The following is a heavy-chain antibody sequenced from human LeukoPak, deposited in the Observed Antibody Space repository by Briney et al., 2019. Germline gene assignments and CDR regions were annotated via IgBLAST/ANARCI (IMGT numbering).Heavy chain of an antibody. V-gene: IGHV1-2*02. D-gene: IGHD2-21*01. CDR2: ISRRSGAT. CDR1: GSIFSDYY. Sequence: ASVKVSCKASGSIFSDYYMHWVRQVPGRGFEWMGWISRRSGATKIAPKFQGRVTLTRDISISTAYVELTDLASDDTAVYYCVSWAGGNSDVASFDFWGQGTLVLVSS. CDR3: VSWAGGNSDVASFDF. J-gene: IGHJ4*02.